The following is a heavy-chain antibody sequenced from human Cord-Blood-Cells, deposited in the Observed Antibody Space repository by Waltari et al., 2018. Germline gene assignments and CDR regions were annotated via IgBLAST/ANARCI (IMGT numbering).Heavy chain of an antibody. CDR3: ARCDSSGYKEAFDI. D-gene: IGHD3-22*01. Sequence: QVQLQQWGAGLLKPSETLSLTCAVYGGSFSGYYWIWIRQPPGKGLEWIGEINHSGSTNYNPSLKSRVTISVDTSKNQFSLKLSSVTAADTAVYYCARCDSSGYKEAFDIWGQGTMVTVSS. CDR1: GGSFSGYY. CDR2: INHSGST. J-gene: IGHJ3*02. V-gene: IGHV4-34*01.